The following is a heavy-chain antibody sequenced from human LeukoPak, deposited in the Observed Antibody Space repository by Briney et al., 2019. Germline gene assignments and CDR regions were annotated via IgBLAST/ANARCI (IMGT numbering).Heavy chain of an antibody. J-gene: IGHJ5*02. CDR2: IIPILGIA. CDR3: ARGGDSYGPSWFDP. Sequence: SVKVSCKASGYTFTGYYMHWVRQAPGQGLEWMGRIIPILGIANYAQKFQGRVTITADKSTSTAYMELSSLRSEDTAVYYCARGGDSYGPSWFDPWGQGTLVTVSS. V-gene: IGHV1-69*04. D-gene: IGHD5-18*01. CDR1: GYTFTGYY.